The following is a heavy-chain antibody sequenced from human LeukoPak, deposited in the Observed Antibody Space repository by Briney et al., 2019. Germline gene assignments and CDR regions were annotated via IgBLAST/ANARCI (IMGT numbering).Heavy chain of an antibody. J-gene: IGHJ3*02. CDR3: AREAVLIRFLEWFGDAFDI. Sequence: PSETLSLTCTVSGGSISSSSYYWGWTRQPPGKGLEWIGSIYYSGSTYYNPSLKSRVTISVDTSKNQFSLKLSSVTAADTAVYYCAREAVLIRFLEWFGDAFDIWGQGTMVTVSS. CDR2: IYYSGST. CDR1: GGSISSSSYY. D-gene: IGHD3-3*01. V-gene: IGHV4-39*07.